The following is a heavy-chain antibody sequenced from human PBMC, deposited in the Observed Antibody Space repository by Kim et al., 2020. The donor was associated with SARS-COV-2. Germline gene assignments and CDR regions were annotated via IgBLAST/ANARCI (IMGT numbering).Heavy chain of an antibody. J-gene: IGHJ6*02. CDR3: TRVNTLYRYSSSWYWDYYYYYGMDV. Sequence: GGSLRLSCTTSGFTFGVYAMSWVRQAPGKGLEWVGFIRNEAYGGTTEYAASVKCRFTISRDDSTSIDYLQMNSLKTEDTAVYYCTRVNTLYRYSSSWYWDYYYYYGMDVWGQGTTASVS. CDR1: GFTFGVYA. V-gene: IGHV3-49*04. D-gene: IGHD6-13*01. CDR2: IRNEAYGGTT.